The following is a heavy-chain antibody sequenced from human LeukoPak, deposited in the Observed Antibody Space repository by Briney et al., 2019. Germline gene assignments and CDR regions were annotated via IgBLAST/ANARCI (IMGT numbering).Heavy chain of an antibody. D-gene: IGHD1-14*01. CDR1: GYTFTNYA. V-gene: IGHV7-4-1*02. CDR2: INTNTGNP. CDR3: ASPNPWVGFAFDI. Sequence: GASVKVSCKASGYTFTNYAMNWVRQAPGQGLEWIGWINTNTGNPTYAQGFTGRFVFSLDTSVSTAYLQISSLKAEDTAVYYCASPNPWVGFAFDIWGQGTMVTVSS. J-gene: IGHJ3*02.